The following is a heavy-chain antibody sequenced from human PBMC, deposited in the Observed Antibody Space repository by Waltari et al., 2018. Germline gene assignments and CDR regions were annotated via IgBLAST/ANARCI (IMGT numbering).Heavy chain of an antibody. CDR2: INHSGNT. J-gene: IGHJ6*03. Sequence: QVHLQQWGAGLLKPSETLSPTCGVYSGSFTGYHWNWIRQAPGKGLEWIGDINHSGNTDYNPSLESRVTISADTSKNQFSLHLTSVTAADTAVYYCARGHPFTIVSPRYYYYYYMDVWDKGTAVTVSS. CDR1: SGSFTGYH. V-gene: IGHV4-34*01. CDR3: ARGHPFTIVSPRYYYYYYMDV. D-gene: IGHD3-9*01.